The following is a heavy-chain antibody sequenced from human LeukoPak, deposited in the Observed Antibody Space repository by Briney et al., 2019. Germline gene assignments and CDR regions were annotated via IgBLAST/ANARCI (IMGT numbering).Heavy chain of an antibody. J-gene: IGHJ4*02. CDR1: GFTLNSYV. D-gene: IGHD1-14*01. CDR2: NSSNGGST. Sequence: PGGSLRLSCSPSGFTLNSYVMRGVRQAPRKGVENVSANSSNGGSTYYADSVKRRFTTSRDNSKNTLYLQMSSLRGEDTAVYYCGKVAGKGIPVYWGQGTLVTVSS. CDR3: GKVAGKGIPVY. V-gene: IGHV3-64D*09.